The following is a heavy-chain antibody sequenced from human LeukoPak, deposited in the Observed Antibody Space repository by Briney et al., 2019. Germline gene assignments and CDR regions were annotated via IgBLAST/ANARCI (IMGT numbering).Heavy chain of an antibody. CDR3: AADGGGLSSVVTPRSSPFDY. V-gene: IGHV1-24*01. CDR2: FNPADGKT. J-gene: IGHJ4*02. CDR1: GYTLTELS. Sequence: ASVKVSCKLSGYTLTELSMHWVRQTPGKGLEWMGGFNPADGKTVYAHKFQGRLTMTEDTSTNTAYMELTSLRSEDTAVYYCAADGGGLSSVVTPRSSPFDYWGQGTLVTVSS. D-gene: IGHD4-23*01.